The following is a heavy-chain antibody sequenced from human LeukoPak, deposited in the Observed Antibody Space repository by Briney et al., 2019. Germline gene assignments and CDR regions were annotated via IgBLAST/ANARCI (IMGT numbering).Heavy chain of an antibody. J-gene: IGHJ4*02. CDR1: GYSFTSYW. CDR2: IYPGDSDT. V-gene: IGHV5-51*01. D-gene: IGHD4-23*01. CDR3: ASSDYDYGGNFDY. Sequence: GESLKISFKGSGYSFTSYWIGWVRQMPGKGLEWMGIIYPGDSDTRYSPSFQGQVTISADKSISTAYLQWSSLKASDTAMYYCASSDYDYGGNFDYWGQGTLVTVSS.